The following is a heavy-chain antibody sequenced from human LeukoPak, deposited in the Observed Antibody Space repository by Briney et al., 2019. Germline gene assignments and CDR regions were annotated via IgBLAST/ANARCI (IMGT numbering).Heavy chain of an antibody. D-gene: IGHD5-12*01. V-gene: IGHV4-59*01. CDR1: GGSISSYY. J-gene: IGHJ6*02. Sequence: SETLSLTCTVSGGSISSYYWSWIRQPPGKELEWIGYINYSGSTNYNPSLKRRVTISVDTSKNQFPLKVSSVTAADTAVYYCARGESKRYSGYDYYVMDVWGQGTTVTVSS. CDR2: INYSGST. CDR3: ARGESKRYSGYDYYVMDV.